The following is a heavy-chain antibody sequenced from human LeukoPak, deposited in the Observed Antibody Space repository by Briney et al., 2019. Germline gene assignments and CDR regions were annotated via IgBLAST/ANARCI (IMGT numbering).Heavy chain of an antibody. J-gene: IGHJ4*02. CDR3: AKNIGGFDY. CDR2: ISDNSGNT. CDR1: GFTFSSFA. D-gene: IGHD4-23*01. Sequence: GGSLRLSCAASGFTFSSFAMSWVRQAPGQGLEWVSAISDNSGNTYYADSVKGRFTISRDNSENTLYLQMNSLRAEDTAVYYCAKNIGGFDYWGQGTLVTVSS. V-gene: IGHV3-23*01.